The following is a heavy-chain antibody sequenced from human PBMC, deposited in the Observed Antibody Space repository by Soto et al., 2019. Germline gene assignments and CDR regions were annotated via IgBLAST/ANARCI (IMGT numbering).Heavy chain of an antibody. CDR3: ARIKASSMDV. J-gene: IGHJ6*02. V-gene: IGHV1-69*06. Sequence: QVQLVQSGAEVKKPGSSVKVSCKASGDSFNNDGVNWVRQAPGQGLEWVGGIIPHFGPAKYPQKFQGRATITADTPTNTVFMELLSLTSDDTAIYYCARIKASSMDVWGQGTRVTVSS. CDR2: IIPHFGPA. D-gene: IGHD3-16*01. CDR1: GDSFNNDG.